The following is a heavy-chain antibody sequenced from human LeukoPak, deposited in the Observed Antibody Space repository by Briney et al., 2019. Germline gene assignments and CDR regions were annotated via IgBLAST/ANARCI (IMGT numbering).Heavy chain of an antibody. Sequence: GGSLRLSCVVSGFTFSDYTMTWVRQAPGKGLEWVSVINGSGAITHYADSVKGRFTISRDNSRNTLYLLMNSLRADDTAVYYCGRKIVVEASGWFDPWGQGTLATVSS. CDR3: GRKIVVEASGWFDP. D-gene: IGHD2-2*01. J-gene: IGHJ5*02. CDR1: GFTFSDYT. V-gene: IGHV3-23*01. CDR2: INGSGAIT.